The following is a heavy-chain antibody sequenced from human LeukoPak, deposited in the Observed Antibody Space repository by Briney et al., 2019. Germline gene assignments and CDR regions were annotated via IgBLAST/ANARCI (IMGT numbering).Heavy chain of an antibody. V-gene: IGHV4-61*01. CDR1: GGSVSSDNYY. D-gene: IGHD6-13*01. J-gene: IGHJ5*02. Sequence: PSETLSLTCTVTGGSVSSDNYYWSWIRQPPGKGLEWIGYIYNSGSTHYSPSLKSRVTMSADTSKNQLSLKLSAVTAADTAVYYCARGRFSSSWYIFDAWGQGALVTVSS. CDR3: ARGRFSSSWYIFDA. CDR2: IYNSGST.